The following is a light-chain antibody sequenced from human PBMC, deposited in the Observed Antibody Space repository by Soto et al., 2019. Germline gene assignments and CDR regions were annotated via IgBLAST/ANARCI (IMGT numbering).Light chain of an antibody. CDR2: GAS. V-gene: IGKV3-15*01. CDR3: QQYYNWPPTYT. Sequence: DIVMTQSPDSLAVSLGERATINCKSSQSVSIKLAWYQQKPGQAPRLLIYGASTRATGIPARFSGSGSGTEFTLTISSLQSEDFAVYYCQQYYNWPPTYTFGQGTKLEIK. CDR1: QSVSIK. J-gene: IGKJ2*01.